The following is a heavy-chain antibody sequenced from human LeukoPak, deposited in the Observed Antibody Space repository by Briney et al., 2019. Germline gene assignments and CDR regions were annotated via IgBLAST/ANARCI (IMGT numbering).Heavy chain of an antibody. CDR3: ARRGIRDGYNYADY. J-gene: IGHJ4*02. V-gene: IGHV5-51*01. D-gene: IGHD5-24*01. Sequence: PGESLKISCKGSGYSFTTYWVAWVRQMPGKGLEWMGIIYPGGSETRYSPSFQGQVTFSADKSISTAYVQWSSLKASDSATYYCARRGIRDGYNYADYWGQGTLVTVS. CDR2: IYPGGSET. CDR1: GYSFTTYW.